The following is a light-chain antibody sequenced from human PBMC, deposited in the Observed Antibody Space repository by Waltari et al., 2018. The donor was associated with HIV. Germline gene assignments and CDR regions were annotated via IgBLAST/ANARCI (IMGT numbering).Light chain of an antibody. CDR2: LNT. J-gene: IGLJ2*01. CDR3: CSYAGGITHVL. V-gene: IGLV1-40*01. Sequence: QSVLTQPPSVSGAPGQRVTISCTGGGPNIGAGAHGHWYQQLPGTAPKLLIYLNTNRPSGVPDRFSGSKSGTSASLTISGLQAEDEADYHCCSYAGGITHVLFGGGTKLTVL. CDR1: GPNIGAGAH.